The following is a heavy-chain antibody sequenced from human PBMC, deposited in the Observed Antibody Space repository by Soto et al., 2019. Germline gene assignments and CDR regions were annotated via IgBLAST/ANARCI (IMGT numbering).Heavy chain of an antibody. J-gene: IGHJ4*02. V-gene: IGHV3-64*01. CDR3: AREGGSYYFDY. D-gene: IGHD1-26*01. Sequence: EVQLVESGGGLVQPGGSLRLSCAASGVTFSSYALHWVRQAPGKGLEYVSTISRNGGSTYNANPVQGRFPISRDNSKNTLYLQMGRLRTEDMAVYDCAREGGSYYFDYWCQGTMVTVSS. CDR1: GVTFSSYA. CDR2: ISRNGGST.